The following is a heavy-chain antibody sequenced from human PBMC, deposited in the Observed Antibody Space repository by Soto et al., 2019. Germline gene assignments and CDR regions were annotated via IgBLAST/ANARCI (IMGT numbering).Heavy chain of an antibody. V-gene: IGHV4-59*08. CDR1: GGSISSYY. J-gene: IGHJ5*02. CDR2: IYYSGST. CDR3: AGGGWRQVYH. D-gene: IGHD2-21*02. Sequence: QVQLQESGPGLVKPSETLSLTCTVSGGSISSYYWSWIRQPPGKGLEWIGYIYYSGSTNYNPSLKGRVPRSVDTAKNPFSPNLSSWTGADPAGYFWAGGGWRQVYHWGQGTLVTVSS.